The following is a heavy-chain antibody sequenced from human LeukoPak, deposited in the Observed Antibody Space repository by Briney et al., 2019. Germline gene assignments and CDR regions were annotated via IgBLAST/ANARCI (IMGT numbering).Heavy chain of an antibody. CDR2: ISYDGSNK. J-gene: IGHJ6*04. V-gene: IGHV3-30*18. CDR1: GFTFSSYG. D-gene: IGHD2-15*01. Sequence: GGSLRLSCAASGFTFSSYGMHWVRQAPGKGLEWVAVISYDGSNKYYADSVKGRFTISRDNSKNTLYLQMNCLRAEDTAVYYCAKFQDTFHYYYGMDVWGKGTTVTVSS. CDR3: AKFQDTFHYYYGMDV.